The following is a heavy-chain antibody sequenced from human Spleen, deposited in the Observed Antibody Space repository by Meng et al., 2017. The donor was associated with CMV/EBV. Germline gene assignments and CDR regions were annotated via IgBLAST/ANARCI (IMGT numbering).Heavy chain of an antibody. Sequence: GGSLRLSCAASGFTFSTYAMHWVRQAPGRGLEWLAVISYDGSNKYYADSVKGRFTISRDNSKNTLYLKMNSLRAEDTAVYYCASDGVLVEIPTYWGQGMLVTVSS. CDR3: ASDGVLVEIPTY. D-gene: IGHD5-24*01. CDR2: ISYDGSNK. CDR1: GFTFSTYA. J-gene: IGHJ4*02. V-gene: IGHV3-30-3*01.